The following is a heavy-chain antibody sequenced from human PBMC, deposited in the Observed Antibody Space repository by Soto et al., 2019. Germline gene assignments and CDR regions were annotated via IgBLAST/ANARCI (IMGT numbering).Heavy chain of an antibody. CDR1: GYTFTSYG. D-gene: IGHD3-3*01. V-gene: IGHV1-18*04. J-gene: IGHJ6*02. CDR2: ISAYNGNT. Sequence: ASVKVSCKASGYTFTSYGISWVRQAPGQGLEWMGWISAYNGNTNYAQKLQGRVTMTTDTSTSTAYMELRSLRSDDTAVYYCARNYDFWSGYYTGALSYYYGMDVWGQGTTVTVSS. CDR3: ARNYDFWSGYYTGALSYYYGMDV.